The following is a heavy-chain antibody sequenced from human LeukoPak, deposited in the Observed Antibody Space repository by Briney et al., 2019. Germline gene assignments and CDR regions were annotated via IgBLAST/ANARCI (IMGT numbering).Heavy chain of an antibody. V-gene: IGHV3-21*04. CDR3: AKDEGHSYGPYFDY. Sequence: PGGSLRLSCAASGFTFSSHTMNWVRQAPGKGLEWVSSISSDSSYTYSADSMKGRFTISRDNAKNSLYLQMNSLRTEDTAFYYCAKDEGHSYGPYFDYWGQGTLVTVSS. D-gene: IGHD5-18*01. CDR1: GFTFSSHT. J-gene: IGHJ4*02. CDR2: ISSDSSYT.